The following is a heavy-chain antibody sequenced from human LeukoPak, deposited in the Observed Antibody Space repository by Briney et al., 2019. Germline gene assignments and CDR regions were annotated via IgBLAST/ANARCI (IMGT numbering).Heavy chain of an antibody. D-gene: IGHD1-1*01. V-gene: IGHV3-15*01. CDR2: IKSKTDGGTT. J-gene: IGHJ5*02. CDR1: GFTFSNAS. CDR3: TTDGAYNWNDVAWFNP. Sequence: GGSPRLSCAASGFTFSNASVSWVRQAPGKGLEWVGRIKSKTDGGTTDYAAPVKGRFTISRDDSKDTLYLQMNSLKTEDTAVYYCTTDGAYNWNDVAWFNPWGEGTLVTVSS.